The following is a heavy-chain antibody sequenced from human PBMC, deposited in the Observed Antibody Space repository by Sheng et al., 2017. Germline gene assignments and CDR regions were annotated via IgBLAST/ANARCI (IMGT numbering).Heavy chain of an antibody. J-gene: IGHJ4*02. D-gene: IGHD4-17*01. CDR2: VNPDGSDK. Sequence: EVQLVVSGGGLVQPGGSLRLSCAASGFSFSSHWMSWVRQAPGKGLEWVANVNPDGSDKKYVDSVKGRFAISRDNAKNSLYLQMNSLRAEDTAVYYCVRNGGAFDYWGQGTLVTV. CDR3: VRNGGAFDY. V-gene: IGHV3-7*01. CDR1: GFSFSSHW.